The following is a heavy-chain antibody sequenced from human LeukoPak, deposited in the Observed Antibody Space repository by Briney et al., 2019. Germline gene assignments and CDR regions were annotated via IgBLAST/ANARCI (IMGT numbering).Heavy chain of an antibody. CDR2: ISSNGGST. J-gene: IGHJ6*02. CDR3: ARGRIAAAGPYYYYGMDV. V-gene: IGHV3-64*01. Sequence: GGSLRLSCAASGFTFSSYAMHWVRQAPGKGLEYVSAISSNGGSTYYANSVKGRFTISRDNSKNTLYLQMGSLRAEDMAVYYCARGRIAAAGPYYYYGMDVWGQGTTITVSS. CDR1: GFTFSSYA. D-gene: IGHD6-13*01.